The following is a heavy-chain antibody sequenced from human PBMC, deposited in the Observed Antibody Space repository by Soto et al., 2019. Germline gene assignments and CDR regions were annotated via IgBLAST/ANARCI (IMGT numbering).Heavy chain of an antibody. J-gene: IGHJ6*02. Sequence: QVHLQESGPGLVKPSETLSLTCTVSGDSFSTYYWTWIRQPAGEGLEWIGRISTTGSTNYNPSLRSRVTMSVDTSKNQFSLKLTSVTAADTAVYYCARAWIQPEVRYYYYGMDVWGQGTTVTVSS. CDR1: GDSFSTYY. V-gene: IGHV4-4*07. CDR3: ARAWIQPEVRYYYYGMDV. D-gene: IGHD5-18*01. CDR2: ISTTGST.